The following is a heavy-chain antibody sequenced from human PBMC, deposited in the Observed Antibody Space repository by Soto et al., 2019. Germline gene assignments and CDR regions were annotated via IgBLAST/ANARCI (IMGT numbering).Heavy chain of an antibody. Sequence: ASVKVSCKASGYTFTSYAMHWVRQAPGQRLEWMGWINAGNGNTKYSQKFQGRVTITRDTSASTAYMELSSLRSEDTAVYYCARDLEIFGVVTVDYWGQGTLVTAPQ. D-gene: IGHD3-3*01. CDR3: ARDLEIFGVVTVDY. J-gene: IGHJ4*02. CDR1: GYTFTSYA. CDR2: INAGNGNT. V-gene: IGHV1-3*01.